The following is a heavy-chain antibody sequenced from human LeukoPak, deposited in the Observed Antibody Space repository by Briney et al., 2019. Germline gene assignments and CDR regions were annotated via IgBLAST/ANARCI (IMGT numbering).Heavy chain of an antibody. V-gene: IGHV5-51*01. J-gene: IGHJ4*02. CDR2: IYPGDSDT. D-gene: IGHD3-10*01. CDR1: GYSFTSYW. Sequence: GESLKISCKGSGYSFTSYWIGWVRQMPGKGLEWMGIIYPGDSDTRYSPSFQGQVTISADKSNSPAYLQWSSLKASDTAMYYCARHPNTMVRGVTIFEYYFDYWGQGTLVTVSS. CDR3: ARHPNTMVRGVTIFEYYFDY.